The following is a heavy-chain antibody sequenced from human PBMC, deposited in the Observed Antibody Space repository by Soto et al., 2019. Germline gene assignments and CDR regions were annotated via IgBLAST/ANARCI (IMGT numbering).Heavy chain of an antibody. D-gene: IGHD1-26*01. V-gene: IGHV4-59*11. CDR1: GGSISSHY. Sequence: SETLSLTCSVSGGSISSHYWNWIRQPPGKGLEWIGYIYYSGRTNYNPSLKSRVTISVDTSKNQFSLNLSSVTAADTAVYYCARDSGSSYYYYYGMDVWGQGTTVTVSS. CDR2: IYYSGRT. CDR3: ARDSGSSYYYYYGMDV. J-gene: IGHJ6*02.